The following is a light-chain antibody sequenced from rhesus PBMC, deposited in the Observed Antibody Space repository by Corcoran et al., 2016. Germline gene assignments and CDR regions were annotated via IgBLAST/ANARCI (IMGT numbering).Light chain of an antibody. CDR3: YQHSSGYS. V-gene: IGKV3-10*01. CDR1: QSVSSN. CDR2: GAS. Sequence: QVILTQSPATLSLSPGERATLSCRASQSVSSNLAWYQQKPGQAPRLLIYGASSRATGIPDRFIGRGSGTDFTLTSRNLEPEDVGVYHCYQHSSGYSFGQGTKVEIK. J-gene: IGKJ2*01.